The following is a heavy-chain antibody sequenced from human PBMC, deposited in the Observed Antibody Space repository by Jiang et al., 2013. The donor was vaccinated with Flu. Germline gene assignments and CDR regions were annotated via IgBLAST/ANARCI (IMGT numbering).Heavy chain of an antibody. Sequence: GSGLVKPSETLSLTCTVSGDSVSSVSYYWSWIRQPPGKGLEWTGYIYNSGSTRYNPSLKSRVTISVDTSKNQFSLRLSSVTTADTAVYYCARLRWSNDAFDIWGQGTMV. J-gene: IGHJ3*02. D-gene: IGHD4-23*01. V-gene: IGHV4-61*01. CDR1: GDSVSSVSYY. CDR2: IYNSGST. CDR3: ARLRWSNDAFDI.